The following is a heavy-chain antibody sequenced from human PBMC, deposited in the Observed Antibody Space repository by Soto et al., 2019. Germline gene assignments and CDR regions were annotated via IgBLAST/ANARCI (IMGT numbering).Heavy chain of an antibody. CDR3: ARAGVATIYPGNNWFDP. CDR1: GGSISTYY. J-gene: IGHJ5*02. D-gene: IGHD5-12*01. V-gene: IGHV4-59*01. CDR2: ISYSGST. Sequence: SETLSLTCNVSGGSISTYYWSWIRQPPGKGLEWIGYISYSGSTHKNPSLKSRVTISVDTSKNQFSLKVSSVTAADTAVYYCARAGVATIYPGNNWFDPRGQGTLVTAPQ.